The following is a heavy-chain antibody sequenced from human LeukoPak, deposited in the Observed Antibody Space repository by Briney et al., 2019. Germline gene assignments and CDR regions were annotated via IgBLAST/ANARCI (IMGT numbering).Heavy chain of an antibody. D-gene: IGHD2/OR15-2a*01. CDR2: IYYSETT. Sequence: GSLRLSCAASGFTFSSYEMNWVRQPPGKGLEWIGSIYYSETTNYNPSLKSRVTISVDTSKNQFSLKLSSVTAADTAVYYCARGFTLFDPWGQGTLVTVSS. V-gene: IGHV4-59*01. CDR1: GFTFSSYE. J-gene: IGHJ5*02. CDR3: ARGFTLFDP.